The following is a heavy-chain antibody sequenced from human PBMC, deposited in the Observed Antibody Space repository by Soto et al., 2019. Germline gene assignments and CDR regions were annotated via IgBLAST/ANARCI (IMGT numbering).Heavy chain of an antibody. CDR3: ARRPDFWSVHMDV. J-gene: IGHJ6*03. V-gene: IGHV3-48*01. CDR1: GFTFSSYS. D-gene: IGHD3-3*01. Sequence: GGSLRLSCAASGFTFSSYSMNWVRQAPGKGLEWVSYISSSSSTIYYADSVKGRFTISRDNAKNSLYLQMNSLRAEDTAVYYCARRPDFWSVHMDVWGKGTTVTVSS. CDR2: ISSSSSTI.